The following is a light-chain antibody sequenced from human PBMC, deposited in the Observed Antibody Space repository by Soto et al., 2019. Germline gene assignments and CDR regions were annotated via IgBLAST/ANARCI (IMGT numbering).Light chain of an antibody. CDR3: EHYLYLPIT. V-gene: IGKV3-15*01. CDR2: DTS. CDR1: QGIGGS. Sequence: EILMTQSPSTLSVSPGEGATLSCRASQGIGGSLAWYQQKPGQAPRLLIYDTSIRDTGVPARFSGSRSGAEFTLTIYSLQSEDFAVYYCEHYLYLPITFGGGTKVDIK. J-gene: IGKJ4*01.